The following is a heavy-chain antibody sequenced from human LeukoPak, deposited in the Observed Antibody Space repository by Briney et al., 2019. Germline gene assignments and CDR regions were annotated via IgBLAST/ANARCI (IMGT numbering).Heavy chain of an antibody. V-gene: IGHV4-34*01. Sequence: SETLSLTCPASGDSLIGYFCTWLRQAPGKGLDWIGDINHSGRTNYNPSLQRRVSISLDTSKNQFSLKLSSVTAADTAVYYCARGGYYDKEAFDIWGQGTLVTVSS. J-gene: IGHJ3*02. CDR3: ARGGYYDKEAFDI. CDR1: GDSLIGYF. CDR2: INHSGRT. D-gene: IGHD3-22*01.